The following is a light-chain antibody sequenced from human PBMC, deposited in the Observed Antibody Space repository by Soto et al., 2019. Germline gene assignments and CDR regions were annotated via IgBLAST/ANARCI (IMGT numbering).Light chain of an antibody. CDR1: ESVHRN. Sequence: EMVMTQSPATLSVSPGERVTLSCRASESVHRNLAWYQQKPRQGPSQLIYYASTRATAVPDRFTGSGSGTEFTRTISSLQSEDFGVYHCQHYSNWPPTFGPGTKVEMK. CDR3: QHYSNWPPT. J-gene: IGKJ3*01. CDR2: YAS. V-gene: IGKV3-15*01.